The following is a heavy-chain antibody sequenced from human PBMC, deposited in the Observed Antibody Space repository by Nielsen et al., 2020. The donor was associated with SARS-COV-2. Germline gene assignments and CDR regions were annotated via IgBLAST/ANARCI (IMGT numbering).Heavy chain of an antibody. V-gene: IGHV3-35*01. J-gene: IGHJ4*02. CDR3: VRAPQWLVRSDFDY. CDR2: VSWNGSRT. D-gene: IGHD6-19*01. Sequence: GESLKISCAASGFTFSNSDMNWVHQAPGKGLEWVSGVSWNGSRTHYADSVKGRFIISRDNSRNTLYLQTNSLRAEDTAVYYCVRAPQWLVRSDFDYWGQGTLVTVSS. CDR1: GFTFSNSD.